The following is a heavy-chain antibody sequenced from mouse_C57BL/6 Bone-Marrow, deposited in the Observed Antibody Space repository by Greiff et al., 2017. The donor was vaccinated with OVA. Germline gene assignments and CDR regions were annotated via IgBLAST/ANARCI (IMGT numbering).Heavy chain of an antibody. CDR3: ASGGGTSWFAY. CDR2: IDPSDSET. J-gene: IGHJ3*01. D-gene: IGHD3-3*01. CDR1: GYTFTSYW. V-gene: IGHV1-52*01. Sequence: QVQLQQPGAELVRPGSSVKLSCKASGYTFTSYWMHWVKQRPIQGLEWIGNIDPSDSETHYNQKFKDKATLTVDKSSSTAYMQLSSLTSEDSAVYDWASGGGTSWFAYWGQGTLVTVSA.